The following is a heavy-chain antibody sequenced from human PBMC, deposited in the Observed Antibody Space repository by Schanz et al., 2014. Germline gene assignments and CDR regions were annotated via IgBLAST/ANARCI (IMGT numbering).Heavy chain of an antibody. J-gene: IGHJ6*02. CDR2: ISGSGETT. Sequence: EVQLLESGGGLVQPGGSLRLSCAASGFTFSSYAMSWVRQAPGKGLEWVSAISGSGETTYYADSVKGRFTISRDNSKTEPYMQMHSPRAKATAAYFCATPITGTHHTPYYHGMDVWGQGTTVTVSS. CDR3: ATPITGTHHTPYYHGMDV. V-gene: IGHV3-23*01. CDR1: GFTFSSYA.